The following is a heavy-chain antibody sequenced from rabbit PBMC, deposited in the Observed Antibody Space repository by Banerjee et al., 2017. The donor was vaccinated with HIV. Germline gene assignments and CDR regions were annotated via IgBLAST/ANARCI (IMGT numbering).Heavy chain of an antibody. CDR1: GFSFNGNC. CDR2: IYAGSSGST. V-gene: IGHV1S45*01. J-gene: IGHJ6*01. Sequence: QEQLEESGGDLVKPEGSLTLTCTASGFSFNGNCICWVRQAPGKGLEWIGCIYAGSSGSTYYASWAKGRFTISKTSSTTVTLQMTSLTAADTATYFCARNLNTVGALWGPGTLVTVS. CDR3: ARNLNTVGAL. D-gene: IGHD1-1*01.